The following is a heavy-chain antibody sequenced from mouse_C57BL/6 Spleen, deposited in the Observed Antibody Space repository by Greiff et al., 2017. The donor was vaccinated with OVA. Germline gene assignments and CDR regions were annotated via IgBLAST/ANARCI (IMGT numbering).Heavy chain of an antibody. CDR1: GYTFTSYW. CDR3: ARGTGTYWYFDV. V-gene: IGHV1-69*01. D-gene: IGHD4-1*01. Sequence: VQLQQPGAELVMPGASVKLSCKASGYTFTSYWMHWVKQRPGQGLEWIGEIDPSDSYTNYNQKFKGKSTLTVDKSSSTAYMQLSSLTSEDSAVYYCARGTGTYWYFDVWGTGTTVTVSS. J-gene: IGHJ1*03. CDR2: IDPSDSYT.